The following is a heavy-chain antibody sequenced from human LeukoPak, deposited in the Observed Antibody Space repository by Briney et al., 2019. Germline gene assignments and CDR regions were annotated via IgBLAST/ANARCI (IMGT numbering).Heavy chain of an antibody. CDR1: GFPFSASWMSASW. Sequence: GGSLRLSCAAPGFPFSASWMSASWMSWVRRAPGKGLEWVGRIKRTSDGGTTEYAAPVKGRFTISRDDSKSMLFLQMNSLKTEDTAVYYCTAEKFFALDVWGKGTTVTVSS. J-gene: IGHJ6*04. D-gene: IGHD3-3*01. V-gene: IGHV3-15*01. CDR2: IKRTSDGGTT. CDR3: TAEKFFALDV.